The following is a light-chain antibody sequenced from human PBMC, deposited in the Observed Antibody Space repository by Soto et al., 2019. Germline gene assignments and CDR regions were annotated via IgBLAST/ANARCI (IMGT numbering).Light chain of an antibody. V-gene: IGKV3-15*01. CDR3: QQYYNQWT. Sequence: EIVMTQSPATLSVSPGERATLSCRASQSVDSNLAWYQQKPGQAPRLLMYDASTRATGIPARFSGSGSGTEFTLTITSLQSEDFVVYYCQQYYNQWTFGQGTKVDIK. CDR2: DAS. J-gene: IGKJ1*01. CDR1: QSVDSN.